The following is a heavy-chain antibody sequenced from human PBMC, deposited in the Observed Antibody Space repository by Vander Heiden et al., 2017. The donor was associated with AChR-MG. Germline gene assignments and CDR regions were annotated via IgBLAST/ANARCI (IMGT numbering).Heavy chain of an antibody. D-gene: IGHD4-17*01. Sequence: EVQLLESGGGLVQPGGSLRLSCAASGFTFGSYAMNWVRQAPGEGLELVSAISGSGVTTFYTDSVKGRFTISRDSSKNTVFLQMNSLRAEDTALYYCARDSNNYGDYVHAFDIWGQGTMVTVSS. V-gene: IGHV3-23*01. CDR1: GFTFGSYA. J-gene: IGHJ3*02. CDR3: ARDSNNYGDYVHAFDI. CDR2: ISGSGVTT.